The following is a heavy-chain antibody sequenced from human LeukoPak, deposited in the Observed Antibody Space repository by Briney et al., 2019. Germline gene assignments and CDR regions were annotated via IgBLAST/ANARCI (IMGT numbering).Heavy chain of an antibody. V-gene: IGHV1-46*01. J-gene: IGHJ4*02. CDR1: GYTFTSYY. Sequence: ASVKVSCKASGYTFTSYYMHWMRQAPGQGLEWMGIINPSGGSTSYTQKFQGRVTMTTDTSTSTAYMELRSLRSDDTAVYYCARDRSHDYYDSSGYSDYWGQGTLVTVSS. CDR2: INPSGGST. CDR3: ARDRSHDYYDSSGYSDY. D-gene: IGHD3-22*01.